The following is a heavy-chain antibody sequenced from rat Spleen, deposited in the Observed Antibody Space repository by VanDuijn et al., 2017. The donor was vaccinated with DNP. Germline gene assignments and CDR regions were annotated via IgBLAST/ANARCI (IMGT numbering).Heavy chain of an antibody. CDR1: GLNFSDYW. D-gene: IGHD1-11*01. J-gene: IGHJ3*01. CDR3: ASLGWHGWFAY. CDR2: IKPDSSIT. Sequence: EVQLVESGGGLVQPGRSLKLSCVVSGLNFSDYWMGWVRQAPGKGLKWMGEIKPDSSITNHNPSLRDRFTISRDNAQNSLFLQMTNLGSEDTAIYYCASLGWHGWFAYWGQGTLVTVSS. V-gene: IGHV4-2*01.